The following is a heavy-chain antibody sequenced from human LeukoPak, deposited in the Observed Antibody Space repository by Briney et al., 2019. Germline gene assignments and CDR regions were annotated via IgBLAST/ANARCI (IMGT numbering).Heavy chain of an antibody. CDR3: AKDGSYYGSGSCYLF. V-gene: IGHV3-23*01. J-gene: IGHJ3*01. CDR2: ICGSCGST. CDR1: GFTFSSYA. D-gene: IGHD3-10*01. Sequence: PGGSLRLSCAASGFTFSSYALSWVRQAPGKGLEGVSAICGSCGSTYYADSVRGRFTITRDNSKNTLYLQMNSLRAEDTAVYYCAKDGSYYGSGSCYLFWGQGTMVTVSS.